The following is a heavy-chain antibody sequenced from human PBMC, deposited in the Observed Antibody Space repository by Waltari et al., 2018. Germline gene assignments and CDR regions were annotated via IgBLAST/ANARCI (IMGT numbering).Heavy chain of an antibody. J-gene: IGHJ5*02. V-gene: IGHV1-2*06. Sequence: QVQLVQSGAEVKKPGASVKVSCKASGYTFTGYYMPWVRRAPGQGLEWMGRINPNSGGTNYAQKFQGRVTMTRDTSISTAYMELSRLRSDDTAVYYCARDLGYCSGGSCYDPWGQGTLVTVSS. CDR2: INPNSGGT. D-gene: IGHD2-15*01. CDR1: GYTFTGYY. CDR3: ARDLGYCSGGSCYDP.